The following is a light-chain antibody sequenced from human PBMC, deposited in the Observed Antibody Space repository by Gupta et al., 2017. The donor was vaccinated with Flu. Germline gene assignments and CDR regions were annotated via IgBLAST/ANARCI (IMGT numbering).Light chain of an antibody. Sequence: EIVLTQSPATLSLSPGERATLSCRASQSVSSYLAWYQQKPGQAPRLLIYDASNRGTGIPARLSGSGAGTDLTLTISSREPEDFAVYYCQQHSNWPPLTFGGGTKVEIK. J-gene: IGKJ4*01. CDR2: DAS. CDR1: QSVSSY. V-gene: IGKV3-11*01. CDR3: QQHSNWPPLT.